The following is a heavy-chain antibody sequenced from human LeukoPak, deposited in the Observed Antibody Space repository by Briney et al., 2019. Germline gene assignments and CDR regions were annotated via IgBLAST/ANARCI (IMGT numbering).Heavy chain of an antibody. CDR3: ATVMGGIYCSGGSCYAFDI. CDR2: IIPIFGTA. D-gene: IGHD2-15*01. V-gene: IGHV1-69*13. Sequence: GASVKVSCKASGGTFSSYAISWVRQAPGQGLEWMGGIIPIFGTANYAQKFQGRVTITADESTSTAYMELSSLRSEDTAVYYCATVMGGIYCSGGSCYAFDIWGQGTMVTVSS. CDR1: GGTFSSYA. J-gene: IGHJ3*02.